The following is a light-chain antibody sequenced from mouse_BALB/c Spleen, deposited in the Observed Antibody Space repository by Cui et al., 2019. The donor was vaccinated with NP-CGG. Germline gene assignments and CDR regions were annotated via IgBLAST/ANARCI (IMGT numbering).Light chain of an antibody. CDR1: IGAVKTSNY. CDR2: GTN. V-gene: IGLV1*01. Sequence: QAVVTQESALTTSPGETVTLTCRSSIGAVKTSNYLNWVQEKPDHLFTGLIGGTNNRAPGVPARFSGSLIGDKAALTITGAQTEDEAIYFCALWYSNHWVFGGGTKLTVL. J-gene: IGLJ1*01. CDR3: ALWYSNHWV.